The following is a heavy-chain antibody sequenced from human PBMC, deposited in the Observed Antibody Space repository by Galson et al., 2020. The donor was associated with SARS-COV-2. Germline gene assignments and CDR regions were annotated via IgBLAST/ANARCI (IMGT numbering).Heavy chain of an antibody. D-gene: IGHD1-1*01. CDR3: ARTLSWNAADY. CDR1: GYTFTSYY. Sequence: ASVKVSCKASGYTFTSYYMQWVRQAPGQGLEWVGTINPSGGNRGYAQRLQGRVTMTRDTSTSTVYMELSSLTSEDTAVYYCARTLSWNAADYWGQGTLVTVSS. V-gene: IGHV1-46*01. CDR2: INPSGGNR. J-gene: IGHJ4*02.